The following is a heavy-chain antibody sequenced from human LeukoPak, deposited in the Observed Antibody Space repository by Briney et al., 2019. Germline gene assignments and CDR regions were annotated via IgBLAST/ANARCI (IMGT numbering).Heavy chain of an antibody. Sequence: GGSLRLSCAASGFTFSTYAMNWFRQAPGKGLEWVSAISADGGYTYYADSVKGRFTTSRDNSKNTLFLQMTTLRADDTAVYYCAKAGMGQYGPGATTWGQGTLVTVSS. CDR1: GFTFSTYA. D-gene: IGHD1-26*01. CDR3: AKAGMGQYGPGATT. J-gene: IGHJ4*02. V-gene: IGHV3-23*01. CDR2: ISADGGYT.